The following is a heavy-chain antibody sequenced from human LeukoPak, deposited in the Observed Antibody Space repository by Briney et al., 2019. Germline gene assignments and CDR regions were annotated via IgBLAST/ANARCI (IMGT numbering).Heavy chain of an antibody. V-gene: IGHV3-23*01. D-gene: IGHD3-10*01. CDR2: ISGSGGRT. Sequence: GGTLRLSCAASGFTFSSYVMSWVRQAPGKGLEWVSGISGSGGRTYYADSVKGRFTISRDNSKNTLYLQMNSLRAEDTAVYYCASLYGSGPKWSDPWGQGTLVTVSS. CDR3: ASLYGSGPKWSDP. CDR1: GFTFSSYV. J-gene: IGHJ5*02.